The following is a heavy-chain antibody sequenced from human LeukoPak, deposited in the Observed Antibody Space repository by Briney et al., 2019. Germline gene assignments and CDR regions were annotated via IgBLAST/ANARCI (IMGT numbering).Heavy chain of an antibody. CDR1: GGSISSSTYY. J-gene: IGHJ4*02. V-gene: IGHV4-39*06. Sequence: SETLSHTCISSGGSISSSTYYWGWIRQPPGKGLEWIGSIDYGGNTYHNPSLKSRITMSVDTSKKQFTLKLTSVTAADTAVYYCARDLAIAWFYYWGQGTLVTVSS. CDR2: IDYGGNT. CDR3: ARDLAIAWFYY.